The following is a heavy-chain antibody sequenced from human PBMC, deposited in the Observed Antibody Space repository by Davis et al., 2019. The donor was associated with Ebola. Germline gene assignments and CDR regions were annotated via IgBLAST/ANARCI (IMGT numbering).Heavy chain of an antibody. D-gene: IGHD1-1*01. V-gene: IGHV1-18*04. CDR3: ARAQFPTTSDH. CDR1: GYTFTHYG. CDR2: INPHNGNT. J-gene: IGHJ4*02. Sequence: ASVKVSCKPSGYTFTHYGITWVRQAPGQGLEWMGWINPHNGNTNYAQNVQGRVTMTTDTATSTAYMEVGSLRSDDTAVYFCARAQFPTTSDHWGQGTLVTVSS.